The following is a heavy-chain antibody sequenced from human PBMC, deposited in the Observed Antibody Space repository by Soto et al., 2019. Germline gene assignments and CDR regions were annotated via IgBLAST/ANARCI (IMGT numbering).Heavy chain of an antibody. CDR1: GGSISSGGYY. Sequence: SETLSLTCTVSGGSISSGGYYWSWIRQHPGKGLEWIGYIYYSGSTYYNPSLKSRVTISVDTSKNQFSLKLCSVTAADTAVYYCARAHQTTVTTSGFYYYYYGMDVWGQGTTVTAP. CDR2: IYYSGST. CDR3: ARAHQTTVTTSGFYYYYYGMDV. J-gene: IGHJ6*02. V-gene: IGHV4-31*03. D-gene: IGHD4-17*01.